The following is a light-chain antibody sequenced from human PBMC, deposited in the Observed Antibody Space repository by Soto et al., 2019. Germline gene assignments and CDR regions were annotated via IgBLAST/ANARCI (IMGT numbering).Light chain of an antibody. CDR3: QQYNSYSL. Sequence: DIQMTQSPSTLSASVGDRVIITCRASQSISSWLAWYQQKPGKAPKLLIYDASSLESGVPSRFSGSGSGTEFTLTISSLQPDDFATYYCQQYNSYSLFGPGTKVDIK. V-gene: IGKV1-5*01. J-gene: IGKJ3*01. CDR1: QSISSW. CDR2: DAS.